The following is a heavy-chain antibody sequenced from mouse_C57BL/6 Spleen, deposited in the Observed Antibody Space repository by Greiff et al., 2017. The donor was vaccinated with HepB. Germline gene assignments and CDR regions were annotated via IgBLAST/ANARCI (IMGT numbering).Heavy chain of an antibody. CDR3: ARRGDYYGNLHYYAMDY. Sequence: QVQLQQSGAELVMPGASVKLSCKASGYTFTSYWMHWVKQRPGQGLEWIGEIDPSDSYTNYNQKFKGKSTLTVDKSSSTAYMQLSSLTSEDSAVYYCARRGDYYGNLHYYAMDYWGQGTSVTVSS. CDR1: GYTFTSYW. D-gene: IGHD2-1*01. J-gene: IGHJ4*01. CDR2: IDPSDSYT. V-gene: IGHV1-69*01.